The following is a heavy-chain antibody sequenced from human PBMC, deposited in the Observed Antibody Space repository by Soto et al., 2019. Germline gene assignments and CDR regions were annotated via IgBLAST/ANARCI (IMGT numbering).Heavy chain of an antibody. CDR2: ISGSGGST. D-gene: IGHD3-10*01. J-gene: IGHJ5*02. CDR3: AKDGVWFGELLT. V-gene: IGHV3-23*01. Sequence: EVQLLESGGGLVQPGGSLRLSCAASGFTFSSYAMSWVRQAPGKGLEWVSAISGSGGSTYYADSVKGRFTISRDNSKNTLNLQMNSLRAEDTAVYYCAKDGVWFGELLTWGQGTLVTVSS. CDR1: GFTFSSYA.